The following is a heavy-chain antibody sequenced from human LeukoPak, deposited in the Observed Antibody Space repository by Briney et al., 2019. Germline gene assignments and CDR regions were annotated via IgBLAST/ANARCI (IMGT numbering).Heavy chain of an antibody. CDR2: VSGNGGGT. J-gene: IGHJ4*02. Sequence: GGSLRLSCAASGFTFKNYAMGWVRQAPGKGLEWVSSVSGNGGGTYYADSVKGRFTISRDNSENTLYLQMNGLRAEDTAVYYCARDADIVVVPAAPPLDYWGQGTLVTVSS. CDR3: ARDADIVVVPAAPPLDY. D-gene: IGHD2-2*01. V-gene: IGHV3-23*01. CDR1: GFTFKNYA.